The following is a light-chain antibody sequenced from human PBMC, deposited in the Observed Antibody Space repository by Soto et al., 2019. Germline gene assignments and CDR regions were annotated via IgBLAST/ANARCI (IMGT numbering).Light chain of an antibody. CDR3: GADHGSGSSFVYV. CDR1: SGYSNYK. CDR2: VGTGGIVG. J-gene: IGLJ1*01. V-gene: IGLV9-49*01. Sequence: QLVLTQPPSASASLGASGTLTCTLSSGYSNYKVDWYQQRPGKGPRFVMRVGTGGIVGSKGEGIPDRFSVLGSGLNRYLTIKNIQEEDESDYHCGADHGSGSSFVYVFGTGTKLTVL.